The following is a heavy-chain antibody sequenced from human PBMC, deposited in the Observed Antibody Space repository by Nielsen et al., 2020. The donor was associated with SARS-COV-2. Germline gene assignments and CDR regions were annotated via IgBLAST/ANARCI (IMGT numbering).Heavy chain of an antibody. D-gene: IGHD3-3*01. CDR2: ISYDGSNK. Sequence: GGSLRLSCAASGFTFSSYWMHWVRQAPGKGLEWVAVISYDGSNKYYADSVKGRFTISRDNSKNTLYLQMNSLRAEDTAVYYCAKEYGVVSNWFDPWGQGTLVTVSS. CDR3: AKEYGVVSNWFDP. J-gene: IGHJ5*02. V-gene: IGHV3-30*18. CDR1: GFTFSSYW.